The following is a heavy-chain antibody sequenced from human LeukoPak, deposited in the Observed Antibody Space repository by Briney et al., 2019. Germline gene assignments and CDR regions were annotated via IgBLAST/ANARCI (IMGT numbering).Heavy chain of an antibody. J-gene: IGHJ4*02. CDR2: ISYDGSNK. CDR1: GFTFSSYA. D-gene: IGHD1-1*01. Sequence: GRSLRLSCAASGFTFSSYAMHWVRQAPGKGPEWVAVISYDGSNKYYADSVKGRFTISRDNSKNTLYLQMNSLRAEDTAVYYCASPNDGYFDYWGQGTLVTVSS. V-gene: IGHV3-30-3*01. CDR3: ASPNDGYFDY.